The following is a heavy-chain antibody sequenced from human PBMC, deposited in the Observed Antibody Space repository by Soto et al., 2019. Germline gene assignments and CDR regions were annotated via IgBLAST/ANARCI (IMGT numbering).Heavy chain of an antibody. V-gene: IGHV3-23*01. CDR3: AKDALGRSWYGRPY. CDR2: ISGSGRST. J-gene: IGHJ4*02. CDR1: GISLSSYA. Sequence: CGSLRLSGXASGISLSSYARSWGRHASGKGLEWFSAISGSGRSTYYADSGNSRLTISRYKCKNRPDRQLNSLRAEDTAVYYCAKDALGRSWYGRPYWGQGTLVTSPQ. D-gene: IGHD6-13*01.